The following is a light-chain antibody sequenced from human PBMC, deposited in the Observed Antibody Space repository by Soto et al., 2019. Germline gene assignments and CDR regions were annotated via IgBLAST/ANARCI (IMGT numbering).Light chain of an antibody. V-gene: IGKV1-5*01. CDR2: DAS. CDR1: QNINTW. CDR3: HQYYGYPYT. J-gene: IGKJ2*01. Sequence: DIQMTQSPSTLSASIGDRITITCRASQNINTWLAWYQQKPGRAPKVLIYDASSLESGVPSRISGSGSGTEFILTISSLQLDDLATYYCHQYYGYPYTFGQGTKLEIK.